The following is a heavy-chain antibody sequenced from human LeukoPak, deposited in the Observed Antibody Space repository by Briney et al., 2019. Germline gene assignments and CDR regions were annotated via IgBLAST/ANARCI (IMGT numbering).Heavy chain of an antibody. CDR3: AISRTYCSSTSCYSPYYYMDV. V-gene: IGHV1-8*03. D-gene: IGHD2-2*01. CDR1: GCTFTSYG. J-gene: IGHJ6*03. Sequence: ASVKVSCKASGCTFTSYGINWVRQATGQGLEWMGWMNPNSGNTGYAQKFQGRVTITRNTSISTAYMELSSLRSEDTAVYYCAISRTYCSSTSCYSPYYYMDVWGKGTTVTVSS. CDR2: MNPNSGNT.